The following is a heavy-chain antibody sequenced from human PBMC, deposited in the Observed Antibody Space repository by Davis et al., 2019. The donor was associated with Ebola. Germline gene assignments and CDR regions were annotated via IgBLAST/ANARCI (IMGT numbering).Heavy chain of an antibody. CDR1: GFTFSSYE. CDR3: ARDPLIIGDATTDS. CDR2: ISSSGSTI. D-gene: IGHD2/OR15-2a*01. V-gene: IGHV3-48*03. J-gene: IGHJ5*01. Sequence: GGSLRLSCAASGFTFSSYEMNWVRQAPGKGLEWVSYISSSGSTIYYADSVKGRFTISRDNAKNSLFLQMNSLRADDTAVYYCARDPLIIGDATTDSWGQGTLVTVSS.